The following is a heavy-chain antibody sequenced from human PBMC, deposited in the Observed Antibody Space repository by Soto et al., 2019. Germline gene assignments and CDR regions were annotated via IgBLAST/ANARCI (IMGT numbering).Heavy chain of an antibody. V-gene: IGHV4-39*01. Sequence: PSETLSLTCTVSGDSMSSSSYYWAWIRQPPGKGLEWIGHVQSGGGTRYNPSLKSRVAISVDTSGNHFSLNLRSVTAADTAEYYCARHVFGLGMGFWGQGTLVTVSS. D-gene: IGHD3-16*01. CDR1: GDSMSSSSYY. J-gene: IGHJ4*02. CDR3: ARHVFGLGMGF. CDR2: VQSGGGT.